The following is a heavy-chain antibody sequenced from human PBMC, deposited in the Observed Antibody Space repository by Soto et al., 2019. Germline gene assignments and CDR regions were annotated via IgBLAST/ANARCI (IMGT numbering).Heavy chain of an antibody. CDR1: GFTFSDYY. Sequence: QVQLVESGGGLVKPGGSLRLSCAASGFTFSDYYMSWIRQAPGKGLEWVSYISSSSSYTNYADSVKGRFTISRDNAKNSLYLQMNSLRAEDTAVYYCARVRDYYDSSGSRGYFQHWGQGTLVTVS. V-gene: IGHV3-11*06. CDR2: ISSSSSYT. CDR3: ARVRDYYDSSGSRGYFQH. D-gene: IGHD3-22*01. J-gene: IGHJ1*01.